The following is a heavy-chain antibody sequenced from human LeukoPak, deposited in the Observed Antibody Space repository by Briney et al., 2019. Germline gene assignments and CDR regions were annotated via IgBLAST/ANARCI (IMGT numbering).Heavy chain of an antibody. D-gene: IGHD6-25*01. CDR3: ARYGFSSVWQGGWHAFDI. CDR2: IHPTVGDT. J-gene: IGHJ3*02. CDR1: GYTFTSYY. V-gene: IGHV1-46*01. Sequence: ASVKVSCKASGYTFTSYYLHWVRQAPGQGLEWMGIIHPTVGDTTYAQKFQGRVTMTRDMSTGTVYMDLSSLRSEDTAVYYCARYGFSSVWQGGWHAFDIWGQGQRSPSLQ.